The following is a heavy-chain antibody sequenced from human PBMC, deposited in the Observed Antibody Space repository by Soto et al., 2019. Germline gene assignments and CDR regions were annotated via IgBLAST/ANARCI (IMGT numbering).Heavy chain of an antibody. V-gene: IGHV5-51*01. CDR2: IYPGDSDT. CDR1: GYSFTSYW. J-gene: IGHJ5*02. CDR3: ARQGGGYSGYDYWFDP. D-gene: IGHD5-12*01. Sequence: GESLQISCKGSGYSFTSYWIGWVRQMPGKGLEWMGIIYPGDSDTRYSPSFQGQVTISADKSISTAYLQWSSLKASDTAMYYCARQGGGYSGYDYWFDPWGQGTLVTVSS.